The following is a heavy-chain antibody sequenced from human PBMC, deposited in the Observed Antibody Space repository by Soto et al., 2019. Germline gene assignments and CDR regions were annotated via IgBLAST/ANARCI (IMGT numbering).Heavy chain of an antibody. CDR1: GYSFTSYW. CDR2: IYPGDSDT. CDR3: ARSRAAAGPRDTRLFDY. Sequence: PGESLKISCKGSGYSFTSYWIGWVRQMPGKGLEWMGIIYPGDSDTRYSPSFQGQVTISADKSISTAYLQWSSLKASDTAMYYCARSRAAAGPRDTRLFDYWGQGTLVTVSS. J-gene: IGHJ4*02. V-gene: IGHV5-51*01. D-gene: IGHD6-13*01.